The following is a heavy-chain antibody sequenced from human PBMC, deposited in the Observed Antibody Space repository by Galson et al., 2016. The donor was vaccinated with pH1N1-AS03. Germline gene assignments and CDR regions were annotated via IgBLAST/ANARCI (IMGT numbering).Heavy chain of an antibody. CDR1: GFSLDTSGMR. CDR3: ARIDGYDFWIGYFDY. CDR2: IDWDDDK. Sequence: PALVKPPQTLTLTCTFSGFSLDTSGMRVSWIRQPPGKALEWLGRIDWDDDKFYSPSLKTRLTISKDTSKNQVVLTMTNMDPVDTATYYCARIDGYDFWIGYFDYWGQGALVTVSS. J-gene: IGHJ4*02. D-gene: IGHD3-3*01. V-gene: IGHV2-70*04.